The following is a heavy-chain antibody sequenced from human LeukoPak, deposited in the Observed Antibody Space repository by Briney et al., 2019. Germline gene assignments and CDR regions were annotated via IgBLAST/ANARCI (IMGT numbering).Heavy chain of an antibody. CDR2: ISSDGSHK. D-gene: IGHD6-19*01. J-gene: IGHJ4*02. CDR3: ATGSSDWYYFDY. V-gene: IGHV3-30*03. CDR1: GFTLTRHE. Sequence: PGGSLRLSCAASGFTLTRHEMNWVRQAPGKGLKWVAVISSDGSHKYWADSVRGRFTISRDNSKNTVYLQMNSLRAEDTAVYYCATGSSDWYYFDYWGQGTLVTVSS.